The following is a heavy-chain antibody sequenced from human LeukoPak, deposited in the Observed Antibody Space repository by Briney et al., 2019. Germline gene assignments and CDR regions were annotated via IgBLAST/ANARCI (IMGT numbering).Heavy chain of an antibody. Sequence: ASVKVSCKASGYTFTGYYMHWVRPAPGQGLEWMGWINPNSGGTNYAQKFQGRVTMTRDTSTSTAYMELSRLRSEDTAVYYCARGEKNDYVWGSYRYKLDYWGQGTLVTVSS. CDR1: GYTFTGYY. CDR2: INPNSGGT. J-gene: IGHJ4*02. V-gene: IGHV1-2*02. CDR3: ARGEKNDYVWGSYRYKLDY. D-gene: IGHD3-16*02.